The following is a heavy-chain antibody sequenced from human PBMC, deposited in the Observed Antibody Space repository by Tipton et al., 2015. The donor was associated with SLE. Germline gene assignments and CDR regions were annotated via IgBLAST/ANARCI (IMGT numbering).Heavy chain of an antibody. Sequence: SLRLSCAASGFTFSSYDMNWVRQAPGKGLEWVSSISSSSYIYYADSVKGRFTFSRDNAKNSLFLQMNTLRAEDTAVYYCARGKYCGGDCSPYYFDYWGQGTLVTVSS. V-gene: IGHV3-21*01. CDR1: GFTFSSYD. J-gene: IGHJ4*02. CDR3: ARGKYCGGDCSPYYFDY. D-gene: IGHD2-21*01. CDR2: ISSSSYI.